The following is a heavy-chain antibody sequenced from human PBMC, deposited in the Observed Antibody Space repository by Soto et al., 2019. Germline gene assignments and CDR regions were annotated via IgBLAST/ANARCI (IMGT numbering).Heavy chain of an antibody. CDR2: IIPIFCAP. D-gene: IGHD6-19*01. CDR1: GGSFSSYA. CDR3: ARAGPVSGNHAFDI. J-gene: IGHJ3*02. Sequence: QVQLVQSGAEVKKPGSSVKVSCKASGGSFSSYAISWVRQAPVQGLEWMGGIIPIFCAPTYAQKFQGRVTIIADQSTSTSYMELSSLRSEDTGLYYCARAGPVSGNHAFDIWGQVTLVTVSS. V-gene: IGHV1-69*01.